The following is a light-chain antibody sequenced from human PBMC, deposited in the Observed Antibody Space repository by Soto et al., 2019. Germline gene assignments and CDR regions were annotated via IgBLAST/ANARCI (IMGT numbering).Light chain of an antibody. CDR1: SSDIGTYDY. J-gene: IGLJ2*01. CDR3: STYTTATAPGV. CDR2: EVT. V-gene: IGLV2-14*01. Sequence: QSALTQPASVSGSPGQSITISCTGTSSDIGTYDYVSWYQHHPGKAPKLMIYEVTNRPSGVSDRFSGSKSGKTASLTISGNQAEDEAEDDYSTYTTATAPGVFGGWTTLTVL.